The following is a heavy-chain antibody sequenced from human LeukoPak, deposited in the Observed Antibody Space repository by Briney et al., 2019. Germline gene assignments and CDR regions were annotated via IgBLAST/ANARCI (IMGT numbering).Heavy chain of an antibody. V-gene: IGHV1-69*04. J-gene: IGHJ3*02. CDR2: IIPILGIA. Sequence: ASVKVSCKAAGGTFSSYAISWVRQAPGQGLEWMGRIIPILGIANYAQKFQGRVTITADKSTSTAYMELSSLRSEDTAVYYCARRLSYSSSWYPDAFDIWGQGTMVTVSS. D-gene: IGHD6-13*01. CDR1: GGTFSSYA. CDR3: ARRLSYSSSWYPDAFDI.